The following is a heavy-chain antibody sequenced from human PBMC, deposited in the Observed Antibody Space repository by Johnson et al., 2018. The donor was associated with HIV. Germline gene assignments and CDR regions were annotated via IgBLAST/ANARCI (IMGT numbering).Heavy chain of an antibody. J-gene: IGHJ3*02. CDR1: GFTFDDYG. CDR3: ARDGTTGPSGDAYDI. D-gene: IGHD4-17*01. V-gene: IGHV3-20*04. Sequence: GQLVESGGGVVRPGGSLRLSCAASGFTFDDYGMSWVRQATGKGLEWVSGINWNGGSTGYADSVKGRFTISRDNAKNSLYLQTNSMRAEDTAVYYCARDGTTGPSGDAYDIWGQGTMVTVSS. CDR2: INWNGGST.